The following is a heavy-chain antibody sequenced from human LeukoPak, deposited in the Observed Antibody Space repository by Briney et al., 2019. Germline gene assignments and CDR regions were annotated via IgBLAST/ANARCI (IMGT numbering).Heavy chain of an antibody. CDR3: ARARRITMISGFDP. D-gene: IGHD3-22*01. CDR1: GFTFSSYS. J-gene: IGHJ5*02. CDR2: INNTSSYI. Sequence: GGSLRLSCAASGFTFSSYSMNWVRRAPGKGLGWVSSINNTSSYINCADSVKGRFTISRDNDKNSLNLQMNSLRAEDTAVYYCARARRITMISGFDPWGQGTLVTVSS. V-gene: IGHV3-21*01.